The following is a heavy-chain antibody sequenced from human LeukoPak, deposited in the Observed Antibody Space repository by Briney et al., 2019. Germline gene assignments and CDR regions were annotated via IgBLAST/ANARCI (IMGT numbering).Heavy chain of an antibody. J-gene: IGHJ4*02. Sequence: SETLSLTCAVSGYSISSGYYWGWIRQPPGKGLEWIGSIYHSGSTYYNQSLKSRVTISVDTSKNQFSLKLSSVTAADTAVYYCARTTTPSSTSCPGQWGQGTLVTVSS. CDR3: ARTTTPSSTSCPGQ. CDR1: GYSISSGYY. D-gene: IGHD2-2*01. V-gene: IGHV4-38-2*01. CDR2: IYHSGST.